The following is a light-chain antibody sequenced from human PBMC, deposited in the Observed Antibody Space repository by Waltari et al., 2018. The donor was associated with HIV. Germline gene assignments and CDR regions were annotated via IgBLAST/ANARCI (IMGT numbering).Light chain of an antibody. CDR3: SSYTSSSTYV. V-gene: IGLV2-14*01. J-gene: IGLJ1*01. CDR2: EVS. Sequence: QSALTQPASVSGSPGQSITISCTGTSSDVGGYNYVPWYQQHPGKAPKLMIYEVSNRPSGVSNRFSGSKSGNTASLTISGLQAEDEAGYYCSSYTSSSTYVFGTETTVTVL. CDR1: SSDVGGYNY.